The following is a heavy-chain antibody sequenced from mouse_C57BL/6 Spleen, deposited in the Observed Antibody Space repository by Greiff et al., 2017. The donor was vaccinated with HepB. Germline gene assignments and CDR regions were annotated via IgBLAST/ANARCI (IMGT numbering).Heavy chain of an antibody. CDR3: ARGGSGYGSFAY. Sequence: VKVVESGAELVRPGASVKLSCKASGYTFTDYYINWVKQRPGQGLEWIARIYPGSGNTYYNEKFKGKATLTAEKSSSTAYMQLSSLTSEDSAVYFCARGGSGYGSFAYWGQGTLVTVSA. V-gene: IGHV1-76*01. J-gene: IGHJ3*01. CDR2: IYPGSGNT. D-gene: IGHD3-2*02. CDR1: GYTFTDYY.